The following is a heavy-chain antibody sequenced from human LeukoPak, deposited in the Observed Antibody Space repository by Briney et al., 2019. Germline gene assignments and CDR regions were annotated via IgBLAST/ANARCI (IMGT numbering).Heavy chain of an antibody. CDR3: ARYDYGDYWYYFDY. CDR1: GGSFSDYY. V-gene: IGHV4-34*09. D-gene: IGHD4-17*01. CDR2: ITHSEST. J-gene: IGHJ4*02. Sequence: PSETLSLTCAVYGGSFSDYYWSWIRQPPGKGLEWVGEITHSESTNYNPSLKSRVTISVDTSKNQFSLKLSSVTAADTAVYYCARYDYGDYWYYFDYWGQGTLVTVSS.